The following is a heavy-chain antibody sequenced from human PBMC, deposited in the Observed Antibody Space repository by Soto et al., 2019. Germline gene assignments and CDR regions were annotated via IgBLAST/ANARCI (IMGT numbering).Heavy chain of an antibody. Sequence: QVQLQESGPGLVKPSQTLSLTCTVSGGSISSGGYYWSWIRQHPGKGLEWIGYIYYSGSTYYNPSLKSRVTISVDTSKTQFSLRLSSGSAADRAVYYCAEFTMVGGVIIGGKGKMVPVSS. V-gene: IGHV4-31*03. D-gene: IGHD3-10*01. CDR3: AEFTMVGGVII. CDR2: IYYSGST. J-gene: IGHJ3*02. CDR1: GGSISSGGYY.